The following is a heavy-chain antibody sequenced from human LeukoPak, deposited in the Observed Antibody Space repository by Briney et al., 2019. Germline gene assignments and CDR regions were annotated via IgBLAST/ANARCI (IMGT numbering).Heavy chain of an antibody. CDR3: AKGRYSGSPYFDY. V-gene: IGHV3-23*01. Sequence: GGSLRLSCAASGFTFSSHWMAWVRQAPGKGLEWVSAISGSGGSTYYADSVKGRFTISRDNSKNTLYLQMHSLRAEDTAVYYCAKGRYSGSPYFDYWGQGTLVTVSS. J-gene: IGHJ4*02. D-gene: IGHD6-6*01. CDR1: GFTFSSHW. CDR2: ISGSGGST.